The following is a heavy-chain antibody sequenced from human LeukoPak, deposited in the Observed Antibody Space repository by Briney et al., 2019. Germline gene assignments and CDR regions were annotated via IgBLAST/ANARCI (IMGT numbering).Heavy chain of an antibody. V-gene: IGHV3-23*01. CDR3: AKDPSVSFPYDILTGYYND. CDR1: GFTFSSYA. Sequence: GGSLRLSCAASGFTFSSYAMSWVRQAPGKGLEWVSAISGSGGSTYYADSVKGRFTIPRDNSKNTLYLQMNSLRAEDTAVYYCAKDPSVSFPYDILTGYYNDWGQGTLVTVSS. J-gene: IGHJ4*02. CDR2: ISGSGGST. D-gene: IGHD3-9*01.